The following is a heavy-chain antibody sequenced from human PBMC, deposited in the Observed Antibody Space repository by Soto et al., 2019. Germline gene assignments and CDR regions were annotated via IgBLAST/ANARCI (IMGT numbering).Heavy chain of an antibody. Sequence: PSQTLSLTCAISGDSVSSNSAAWHWIRQSPSRGLEWLGRTYYRSKWYHGYAVSVKSRITINPDTSKNQFSLQLSSVTPEDTGVYYCTGQSVAGAIDYWGQGTPVTVSS. CDR3: TGQSVAGAIDY. CDR2: TYYRSKWYH. V-gene: IGHV6-1*01. D-gene: IGHD6-19*01. CDR1: GDSVSSNSAA. J-gene: IGHJ4*02.